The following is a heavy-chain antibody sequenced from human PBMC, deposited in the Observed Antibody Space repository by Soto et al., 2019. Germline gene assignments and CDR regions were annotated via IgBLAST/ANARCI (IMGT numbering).Heavy chain of an antibody. CDR3: ARGPSARAALFL. J-gene: IGHJ4*02. CDR2: INHSGST. D-gene: IGHD6-6*01. V-gene: IGHV4-34*01. Sequence: SETLSLTCAVYGGSFSGYYWSWIRQPPGKGLEWIGEINHSGSTNYNPSLKSRVTISVDTSKNQFSLKLSSVTAADTAVYYCARGPSARAALFLWGQGTLVTVSS. CDR1: GGSFSGYY.